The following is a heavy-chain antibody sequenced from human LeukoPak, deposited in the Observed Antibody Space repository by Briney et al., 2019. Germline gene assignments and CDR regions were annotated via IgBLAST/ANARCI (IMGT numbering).Heavy chain of an antibody. CDR1: GYTLSSYY. J-gene: IGHJ4*02. Sequence: ASVKVSCKSSGYTLSSYYIHWVRQAPGQGLEWMGVINPSGGSTTYAQKFQGRVTMTRDTSTSTVYMGLSSLRSEDTAVYYCARESLPYYYGSGNYYNSFDYWGQGTLITVSS. CDR2: INPSGGST. V-gene: IGHV1-46*01. CDR3: ARESLPYYYGSGNYYNSFDY. D-gene: IGHD3-10*01.